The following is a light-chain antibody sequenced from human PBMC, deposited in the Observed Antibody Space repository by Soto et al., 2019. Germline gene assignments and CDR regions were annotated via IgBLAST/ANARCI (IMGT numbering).Light chain of an antibody. Sequence: QSALTQPRSVSGSPGQSVTISCTGTSSDVGGYNYVSWYQQHPGKAPKLMIYDVSKWPSGVPDRFSGSKSGNTASLTISGVKYETEADYECGSYADNSLWLFGGGTKLAV. CDR1: SSDVGGYNY. CDR2: DVS. J-gene: IGLJ3*02. CDR3: GSYADNSLWL. V-gene: IGLV2-11*01.